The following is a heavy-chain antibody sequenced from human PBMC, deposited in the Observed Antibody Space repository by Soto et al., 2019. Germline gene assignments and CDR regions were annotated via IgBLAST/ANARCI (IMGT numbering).Heavy chain of an antibody. J-gene: IGHJ4*02. Sequence: SETLSLTCTVSGGSISSYRWSWIRQPAGKGLEWIGRLNTYGNTHYNPSLKSRVTVSVDTSRNQFFLTLRSVTAADSAVYHCALASVRGVAFGFDYWGQGTLVTVSS. D-gene: IGHD3-10*01. CDR3: ALASVRGVAFGFDY. CDR1: GGSISSYR. V-gene: IGHV4-4*07. CDR2: LNTYGNT.